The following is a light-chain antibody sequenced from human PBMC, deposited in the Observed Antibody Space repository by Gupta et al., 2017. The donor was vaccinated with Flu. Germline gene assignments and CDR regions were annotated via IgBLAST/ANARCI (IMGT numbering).Light chain of an antibody. V-gene: IGLV2-14*03. J-gene: IGLJ2*01. CDR1: STDMGEYNY. CDR2: EVS. Sequence: ITISCTGSSTDMGEYNYFSWYQQHPGKAPKLMISEVSNRPSGVSNRFSGSKSGSTASLTISGLQPEDEAEYYCSSYTSGSAYVIFGGGPKLTVL. CDR3: SSYTSGSAYVI.